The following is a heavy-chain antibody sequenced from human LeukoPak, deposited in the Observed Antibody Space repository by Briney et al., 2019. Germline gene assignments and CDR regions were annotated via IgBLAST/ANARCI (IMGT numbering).Heavy chain of an antibody. CDR2: INPNSGGT. CDR3: ASPSMRSSSSPYYFDY. V-gene: IGHV1-2*02. D-gene: IGHD6-6*01. Sequence: GASVKVSCKASGYTFTGYYMHWVRQAPGQGLEWMGWINPNSGGTNYAQKFQGRVTMTRDTSISTAYMELSRLRSDDTAVYYCASPSMRSSSSPYYFDYWGQGTLVTVSS. CDR1: GYTFTGYY. J-gene: IGHJ4*02.